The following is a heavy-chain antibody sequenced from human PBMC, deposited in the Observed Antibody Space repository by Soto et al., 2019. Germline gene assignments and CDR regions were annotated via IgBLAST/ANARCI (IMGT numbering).Heavy chain of an antibody. Sequence: GASVKVSCKASGGTFSSYAISWVRQAPGQGLEWMGGIIPIFGTANYAQKFQGRVTITADKSTSTAYMELNSLRAEDTAVYYCARDYGVVPFYYGMDVWGQGTTVTVSS. CDR1: GGTFSSYA. J-gene: IGHJ6*02. V-gene: IGHV1-69*06. D-gene: IGHD2-15*01. CDR2: IIPIFGTA. CDR3: ARDYGVVPFYYGMDV.